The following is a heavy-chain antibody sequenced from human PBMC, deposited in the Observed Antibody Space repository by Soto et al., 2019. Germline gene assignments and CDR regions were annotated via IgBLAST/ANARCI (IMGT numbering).Heavy chain of an antibody. D-gene: IGHD6-19*01. Sequence: QVQLVESGGGVVQPGRSLRLSCAASGFTFSSYGMHWVRQAPGKGLEWVAVISYDGSNKYYADSVKGRFTISRDNSKNTLYMQINSLRAEDTAVYYCAKEHQFTSGWYRKYYFDYWGQGTLVTVSS. J-gene: IGHJ4*02. CDR2: ISYDGSNK. CDR3: AKEHQFTSGWYRKYYFDY. CDR1: GFTFSSYG. V-gene: IGHV3-30*18.